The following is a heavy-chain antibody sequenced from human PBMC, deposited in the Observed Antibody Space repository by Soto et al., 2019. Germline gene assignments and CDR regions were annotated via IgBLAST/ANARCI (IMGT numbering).Heavy chain of an antibody. J-gene: IGHJ5*02. CDR1: GFTFRSYT. CDR2: FSGRDTTT. D-gene: IGHD1-26*01. CDR3: VRTIVGATKGGWFDP. Sequence: EVQLSESGGGLVQPGGSLRLSCAASGFTFRSYTMSWVRQAPGKGLEWVSSFSGRDTTTYYADSVKGRFTISRDNSKNTLYLQRNGLRAEDTALYFCVRTIVGATKGGWFDPWGQGALVTVSS. V-gene: IGHV3-23*01.